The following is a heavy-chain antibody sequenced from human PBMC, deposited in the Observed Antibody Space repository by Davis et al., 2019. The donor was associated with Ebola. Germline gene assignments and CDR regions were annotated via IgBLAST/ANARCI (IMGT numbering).Heavy chain of an antibody. CDR1: GFTFSSYG. J-gene: IGHJ4*02. D-gene: IGHD4-17*01. V-gene: IGHV3-30*03. Sequence: GESLKISCAASGFTFSSYGMHWVRQAPGKGLEWVAVISYDGSNKYYADSVKGRFTISRDNAKNSLYLQMNSLRAEDTAVYYCATAAHDYGDYVGISWGQGTLVTVSS. CDR2: ISYDGSNK. CDR3: ATAAHDYGDYVGIS.